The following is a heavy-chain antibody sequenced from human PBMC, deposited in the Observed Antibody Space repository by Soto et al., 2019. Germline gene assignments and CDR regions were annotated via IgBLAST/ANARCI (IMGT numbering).Heavy chain of an antibody. CDR2: IDTDGSST. Sequence: EVQLVESGGGLVQPGESLRLSCAASGFTFSSYWMXWXXXXXXXGLVWVAHIDTDGSSTSYADSVKGRFTISRDNXXXXXXXXXXXXXXXXXXXXXXXXXXXXXXXDYWGLGTLVTVSS. V-gene: IGHV3-74*01. J-gene: IGHJ4*02. CDR1: GFTFSSYW. CDR3: XXXXXXXXXDY.